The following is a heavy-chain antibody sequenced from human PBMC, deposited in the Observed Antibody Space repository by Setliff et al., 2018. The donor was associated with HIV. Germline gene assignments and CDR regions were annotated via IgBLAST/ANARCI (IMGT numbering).Heavy chain of an antibody. D-gene: IGHD5-12*01. CDR1: GGSIISDIFY. Sequence: PSETLSLTCSVSGGSIISDIFYWGWIRQPLGKGLEWIGSIYPGSTKCNPSLRSRLTISLDSPTNQFSVTLSSVTAADTAMYYCARYTVGSMVDYWGPGTLVTVSS. CDR2: IYPGST. J-gene: IGHJ4*02. V-gene: IGHV4-39*01. CDR3: ARYTVGSMVDY.